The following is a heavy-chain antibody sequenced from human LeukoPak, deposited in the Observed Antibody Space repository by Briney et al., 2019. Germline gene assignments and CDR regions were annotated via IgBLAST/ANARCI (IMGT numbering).Heavy chain of an antibody. CDR2: ISSDSNYI. V-gene: IGHV3-21*01. Sequence: GGSLRLSCAASGVTFSTYSRNWVRQAPGKGLEWVASISSDSNYIYYADSLKGRFTISTDNAKNTLYLQMISLRAEHTAVYYCARGASTVTKPYYYGMDVWGQGTTVTVSS. CDR3: ARGASTVTKPYYYGMDV. CDR1: GVTFSTYS. D-gene: IGHD4-17*01. J-gene: IGHJ6*02.